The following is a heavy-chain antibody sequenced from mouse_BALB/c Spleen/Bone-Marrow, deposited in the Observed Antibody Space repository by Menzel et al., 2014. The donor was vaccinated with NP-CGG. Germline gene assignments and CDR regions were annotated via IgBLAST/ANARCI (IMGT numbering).Heavy chain of an antibody. J-gene: IGHJ3*01. CDR1: GFDFSGFW. CDR3: ARLGYYGGFAY. D-gene: IGHD2-3*01. V-gene: IGHV4-1*02. CDR2: INPDSSTI. Sequence: EVKLVESGGGLVQPGRSLKISCAASGFDFSGFWMGWVRLAPGKGLEWIGEINPDSSTINYTPSLKDRFIIPRDNAKNTLYLQMSKVRSEDTALYYCARLGYYGGFAYWGQGTLVTVSA.